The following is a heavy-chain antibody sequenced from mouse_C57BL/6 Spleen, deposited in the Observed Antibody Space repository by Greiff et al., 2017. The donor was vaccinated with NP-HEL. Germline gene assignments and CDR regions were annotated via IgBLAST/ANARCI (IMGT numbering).Heavy chain of an antibody. CDR1: GFTFSSYA. D-gene: IGHD2-1*01. CDR3: ARDNGNYPFDY. Sequence: DVMLVESGGGLVKPGGSLKLSCAASGFTFSSYAMSWVRQTPEKRLEWVATISDGGSYTYYTDNVKGRFTLSRDNAKNNLYLQMSQRKAEDTAMYYCARDNGNYPFDYWGKGTTVTVSS. CDR2: ISDGGSYT. V-gene: IGHV5-4*01. J-gene: IGHJ2*01.